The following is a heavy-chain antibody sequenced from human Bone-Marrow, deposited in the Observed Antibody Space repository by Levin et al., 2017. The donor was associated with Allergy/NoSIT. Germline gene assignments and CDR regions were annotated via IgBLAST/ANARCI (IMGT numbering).Heavy chain of an antibody. V-gene: IGHV3-33*01. D-gene: IGHD5-24*01. J-gene: IGHJ6*02. Sequence: GESLKISCSASGFTFSSYGMHWVRQAPGKGLEWVAVIWYDGSNKYYADSVKGRFTISRDNSKNTLYLQMNSLRAEDTAVYYCARETIKGPLYYYGMDVWGQGTTVTVSS. CDR2: IWYDGSNK. CDR3: ARETIKGPLYYYGMDV. CDR1: GFTFSSYG.